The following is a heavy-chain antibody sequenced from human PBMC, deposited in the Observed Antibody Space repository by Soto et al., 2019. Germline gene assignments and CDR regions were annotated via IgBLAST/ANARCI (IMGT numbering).Heavy chain of an antibody. CDR3: AKWGGYGDY. Sequence: EVQLLESGGGLVQPGGSLRLSCAASGFTFSSNSITWVRQAPGKGLEWVSGISGGGDSTFYADSVKGRFTISRDNSKKTVCLQMNSLRADDTAVYYCAKWGGYGDYWGQGTLVTVSS. D-gene: IGHD5-12*01. CDR2: ISGGGDST. CDR1: GFTFSSNS. V-gene: IGHV3-23*01. J-gene: IGHJ4*02.